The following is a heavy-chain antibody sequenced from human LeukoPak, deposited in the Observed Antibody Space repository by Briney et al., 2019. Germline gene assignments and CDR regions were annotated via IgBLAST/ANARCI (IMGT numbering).Heavy chain of an antibody. D-gene: IGHD1-26*01. CDR1: GFTFGSYS. V-gene: IGHV3-21*01. J-gene: IGHJ6*03. Sequence: GGSLRLSCAASGFTFGSYSMNWVRQAPGKGLEWVSFIFRSGSSIYYADSVKGRFTISRDNAKNSLYLQMNSLRAEDTAVYYCARAVGATRVIDYYYYYMDVWGKGTTVTVSS. CDR3: ARAVGATRVIDYYYYYMDV. CDR2: IFRSGSSI.